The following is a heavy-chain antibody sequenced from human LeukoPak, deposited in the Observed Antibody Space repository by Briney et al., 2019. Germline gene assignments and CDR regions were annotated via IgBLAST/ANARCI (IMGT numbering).Heavy chain of an antibody. V-gene: IGHV4-59*08. CDR1: DGSINGYY. CDR3: ARHAERRGYSSGWYLFDY. D-gene: IGHD6-19*01. Sequence: SETLSLTCTVSDGSINGYYWSWIRQPPGKGLDWIGYMYSGGTTNYSPSLKSRVTISVDKSKNQFSLKLSSVTAADTAVYYCARHAERRGYSSGWYLFDYWGQGTLVTVSS. CDR2: MYSGGTT. J-gene: IGHJ4*02.